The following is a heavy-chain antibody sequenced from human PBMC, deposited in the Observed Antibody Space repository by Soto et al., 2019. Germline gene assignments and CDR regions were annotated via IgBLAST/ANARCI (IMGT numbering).Heavy chain of an antibody. Sequence: GGSLRLSCAASGFTFSSYSMNWVRQAPGKGLEWVSSISSSSSYIYYADSVKGRFTISRDNAKNSLYLQMNSLRAEDTAVYYCARVTWGSGAFDIWGQGTMVTVSS. V-gene: IGHV3-21*01. CDR1: GFTFSSYS. D-gene: IGHD7-27*01. J-gene: IGHJ3*02. CDR2: ISSSSSYI. CDR3: ARVTWGSGAFDI.